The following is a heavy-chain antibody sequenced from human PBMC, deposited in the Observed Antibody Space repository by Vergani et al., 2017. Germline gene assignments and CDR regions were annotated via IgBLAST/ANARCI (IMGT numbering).Heavy chain of an antibody. V-gene: IGHV4-61*02. CDR2: IYTSGST. CDR1: GGSISSGSYY. CDR3: ARDGWELLASWFDP. J-gene: IGHJ5*02. D-gene: IGHD1-26*01. Sequence: QVQLQESGPGLVKPSQTLSLTCTVSGGSISSGSYYWSWIRQPAGKGLEWIGRIYTSGSTNYNPSLKSRVTISVETSTNQFSLKLSSVTAADTAVYYCARDGWELLASWFDPWGQGTLVTVSS.